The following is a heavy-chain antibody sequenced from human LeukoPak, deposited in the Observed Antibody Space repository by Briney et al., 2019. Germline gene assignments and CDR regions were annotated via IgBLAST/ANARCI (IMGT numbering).Heavy chain of an antibody. D-gene: IGHD6-19*01. CDR3: ARAGEVYNSGSYLEY. J-gene: IGHJ4*02. CDR1: GYTFTSYG. CDR2: ISAYNGNT. Sequence: ASVKASCKASGYTFTSYGNSWVRQAPGQGLEWMGWISAYNGNTNYAQKLQGRVSMTTDTSTSTAYMELRSLRSDDTAVYYCARAGEVYNSGSYLEYWGQGTLVTVSS. V-gene: IGHV1-18*01.